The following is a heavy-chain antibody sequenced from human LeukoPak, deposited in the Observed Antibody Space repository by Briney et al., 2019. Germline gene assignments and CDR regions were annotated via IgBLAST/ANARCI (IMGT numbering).Heavy chain of an antibody. J-gene: IGHJ4*02. D-gene: IGHD5-12*01. V-gene: IGHV4-59*01. CDR2: VYYNGIT. CDR3: ASQLGGSTFH. Sequence: SETLSLTCTLSGVSINAYFWSWIRQPPGKGLEWIGYVYYNGITNYNPSLKSRVSISLDTSKNQFSLRLNSVTAAETAVYYCASQLGGSTFHWGQGTLVTVSS. CDR1: GVSINAYF.